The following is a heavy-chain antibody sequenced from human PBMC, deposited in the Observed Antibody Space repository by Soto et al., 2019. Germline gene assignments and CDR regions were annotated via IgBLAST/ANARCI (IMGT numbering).Heavy chain of an antibody. J-gene: IGHJ6*02. CDR2: IYHSGST. CDR3: ARDDHIVVVPTSLGAMDV. D-gene: IGHD2-2*01. Sequence: QVQLQESGPGLVKPSETLSLTCAVYGGSISSNKWWSWVRQPPGKGLEWIGEIYHSGSTNYNPSRKSRVTISLAQSKTQFSLKLTSVTAADSAVYYCARDDHIVVVPTSLGAMDVWGQGTTVTVSS. CDR1: GGSISSNKW. V-gene: IGHV4-4*02.